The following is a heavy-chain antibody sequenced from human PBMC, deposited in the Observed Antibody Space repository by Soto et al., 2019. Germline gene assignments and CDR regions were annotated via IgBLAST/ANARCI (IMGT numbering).Heavy chain of an antibody. J-gene: IGHJ4*02. CDR2: INTNNGNT. Sequence: ASVKVSCKASDYTFSSYDISWVRQAPGQGLEWMGWINTNNGNTDYAQKFQGRVTMITDTSTNTAYMELRSLRSDDTAVYYCARNADFTDNLSFDYWGQGTLVTVSS. V-gene: IGHV1-18*01. CDR1: DYTFSSYD. CDR3: ARNADFTDNLSFDY. D-gene: IGHD1-20*01.